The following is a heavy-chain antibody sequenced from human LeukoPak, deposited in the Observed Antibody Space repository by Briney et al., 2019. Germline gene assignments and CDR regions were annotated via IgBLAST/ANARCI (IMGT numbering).Heavy chain of an antibody. J-gene: IGHJ3*02. CDR2: IYYSGST. V-gene: IGHV4-59*08. CDR3: ARRTQLNGPLYDILTGYHDAFDI. D-gene: IGHD3-9*01. CDR1: GVSISSYY. Sequence: PSETLTLTCTVSGVSISSYYRSWIRQPPGKGLEWVGYIYYSGSTNYNPSLKSRVTISVDTSKNQFSLKLSSVAAADTAVYYCARRTQLNGPLYDILTGYHDAFDIWGQGTMVTVSS.